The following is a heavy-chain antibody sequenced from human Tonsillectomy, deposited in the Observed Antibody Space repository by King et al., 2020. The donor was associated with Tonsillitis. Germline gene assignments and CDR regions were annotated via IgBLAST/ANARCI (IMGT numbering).Heavy chain of an antibody. CDR2: IKQDGSEK. CDR1: GFTFSSYW. V-gene: IGHV3-7*01. CDR3: ARERLFDYFDS. J-gene: IGHJ4*02. Sequence: QLVQSGGGLVQPGGSLRLSCAASGFTFSSYWMSWVRQAPGKGLEWVANIKQDGSEKYYVDSVKGRFTISRDNAKNSLYLQMNSLRAEDTAGYYWARERLFDYFDSWGQGTLVTVSS.